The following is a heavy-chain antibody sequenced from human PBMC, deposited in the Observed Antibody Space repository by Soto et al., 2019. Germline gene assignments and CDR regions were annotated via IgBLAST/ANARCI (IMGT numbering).Heavy chain of an antibody. D-gene: IGHD2-2*01. J-gene: IGHJ6*03. CDR2: IRSKAYGGTT. CDR1: GFTFGDYA. V-gene: IGHV3-49*03. Sequence: GGSLRLSCTASGFTFGDYAMSWFRQAPGKGLEWVGFIRSKAYGGTTEYAASVKGRFTISRDDSKSIAYLQMNSLKTEDTAVYYCTRDLPPHCSSTSCYEEAMDVWGKGTTVTVSS. CDR3: TRDLPPHCSSTSCYEEAMDV.